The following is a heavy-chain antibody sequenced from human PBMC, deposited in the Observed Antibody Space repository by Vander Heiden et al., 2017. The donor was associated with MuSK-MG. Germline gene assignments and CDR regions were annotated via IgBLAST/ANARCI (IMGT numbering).Heavy chain of an antibody. CDR3: ARDRSPAGVATSYYFDY. V-gene: IGHV1-46*03. CDR2: INPSGGST. D-gene: IGHD5-12*01. CDR1: GYTFTSHY. Sequence: QVQLVQSGAEVKKPGASVKVSCKASGYTFTSHYMHWVRQAPGQGLEWMGIINPSGGSTSYAQKFQGRVTMTRDTSTSTVYMELSSLRSEDTAVYYCARDRSPAGVATSYYFDYWGQGTLVTVSS. J-gene: IGHJ4*02.